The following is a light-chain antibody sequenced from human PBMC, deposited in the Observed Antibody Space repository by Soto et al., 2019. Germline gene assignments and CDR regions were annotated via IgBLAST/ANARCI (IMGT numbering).Light chain of an antibody. CDR2: GAS. CDR1: QGVSSY. Sequence: EIVLTQSPATLSLSPGERATLSCRASQGVSSYLAWYQQKPCQAPRLLMYGASSRATGIPDRFSGSGSGTDFTLTISRLEPEDSAVYYCQQYGSSPITFGHGTRLEIK. V-gene: IGKV3-20*01. J-gene: IGKJ5*01. CDR3: QQYGSSPIT.